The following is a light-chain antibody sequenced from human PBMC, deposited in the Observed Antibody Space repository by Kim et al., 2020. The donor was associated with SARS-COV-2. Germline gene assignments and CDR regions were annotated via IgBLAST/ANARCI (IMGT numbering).Light chain of an antibody. Sequence: RVTIPCAALATISSSLTWYHKNPGKPPKLLIYRASGLEAGVPSRFSGSGSGTEFPLTSSSLQPDDFAIYYCQQYSNYPYTFGQGTKLEI. V-gene: IGKV1-5*03. CDR1: ATISSS. CDR2: RAS. CDR3: QQYSNYPYT. J-gene: IGKJ2*01.